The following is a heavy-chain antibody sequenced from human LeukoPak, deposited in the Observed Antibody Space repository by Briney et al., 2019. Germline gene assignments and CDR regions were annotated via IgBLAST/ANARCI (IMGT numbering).Heavy chain of an antibody. CDR2: ISYDGSNK. CDR3: AKDRVVTAIRPDAFDI. V-gene: IGHV3-30*18. CDR1: GFTSSSYG. J-gene: IGHJ3*02. Sequence: GSSLRLSSAASGFTSSSYGMHWVHQAPNEGVERVVVISYDGSNKYYADSVKGRFTFSRDNSRNTLYLQMNSLRAEDTAVYYCAKDRVVTAIRPDAFDIWGQGTMVTVSS. D-gene: IGHD2-21*02.